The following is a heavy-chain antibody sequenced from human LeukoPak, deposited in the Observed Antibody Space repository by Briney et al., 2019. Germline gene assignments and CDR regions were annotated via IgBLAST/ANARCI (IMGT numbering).Heavy chain of an antibody. CDR3: ARHTESAGTAGFDF. J-gene: IGHJ4*02. V-gene: IGHV4-4*07. D-gene: IGHD6-13*01. CDR2: IYSTGGT. Sequence: SETLSLTCTVSGGSISSYYWSWIRQPAGKGLEWIGRIYSTGGTNYNPSLKSRVTMSVDTSKNQFSLRLRSVTAADTAVYYCARHTESAGTAGFDFWGQGALATVSS. CDR1: GGSISSYY.